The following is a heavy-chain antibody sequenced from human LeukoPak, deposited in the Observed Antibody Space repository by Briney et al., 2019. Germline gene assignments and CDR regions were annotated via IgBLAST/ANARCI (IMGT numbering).Heavy chain of an antibody. CDR1: GFTFSSYG. Sequence: GGPLSLSCAASGFTFSSYGLHWVRQAPGKGLEWVAVIWYDGSNKYYADSVKGRFTISRDNSKNTLYLQMNSLRAEDTAVYYCAREALRSPYYYGMDVWGQGTTVTVSS. CDR2: IWYDGSNK. CDR3: AREALRSPYYYGMDV. D-gene: IGHD4-17*01. J-gene: IGHJ6*02. V-gene: IGHV3-33*08.